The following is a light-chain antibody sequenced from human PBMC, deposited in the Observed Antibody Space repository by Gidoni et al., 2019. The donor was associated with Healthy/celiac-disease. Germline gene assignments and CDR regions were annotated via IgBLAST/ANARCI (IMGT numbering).Light chain of an antibody. Sequence: QSALTQPATVSGSPGQSITISCTGTRSDVGGYNYVSWYQQHPGKAPKLMIYDVSNRPSGVSNRVSGSKSGNTASLTISGLQAEDEADYYCSSYTSSSTWVFGGGTKLTVL. J-gene: IGLJ3*02. CDR3: SSYTSSSTWV. V-gene: IGLV2-14*01. CDR1: RSDVGGYNY. CDR2: DVS.